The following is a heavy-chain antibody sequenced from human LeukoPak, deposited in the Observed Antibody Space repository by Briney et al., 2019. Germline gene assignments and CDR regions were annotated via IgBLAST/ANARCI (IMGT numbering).Heavy chain of an antibody. CDR3: AKWERELGDY. CDR1: GFTFSSYA. CDR2: ISGSGGST. Sequence: GGSLRLSCATSGFTFSSYAMSWVRQAPGKGLEWVSGISGSGGSTYYADSVKGRFTISRDNSKNTLYLQMNSLRAEDTAVYYCAKWERELGDYWGQGALVTVSS. D-gene: IGHD1-1*01. V-gene: IGHV3-23*01. J-gene: IGHJ4*02.